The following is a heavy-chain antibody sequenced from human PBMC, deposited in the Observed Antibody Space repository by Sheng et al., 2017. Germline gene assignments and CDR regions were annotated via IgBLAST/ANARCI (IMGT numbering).Heavy chain of an antibody. V-gene: IGHV3-30*02. CDR1: GFTFSSYG. CDR2: IRYDGSNK. J-gene: IGHJ6*03. Sequence: QVQLVESGGGVVQPGGSLRLSCAASGFTFSSYGMHWVRQAPGKGLEWVAFIRYDGSNKYYADSVKGRFTISRDNSKNTLYLQMNSLRAEDTAVYYCAKGSGSSPYYYYYYYMDVWAKGPRSPSP. CDR3: AKGSGSSPYYYYYYYMDV. D-gene: IGHD6-6*01.